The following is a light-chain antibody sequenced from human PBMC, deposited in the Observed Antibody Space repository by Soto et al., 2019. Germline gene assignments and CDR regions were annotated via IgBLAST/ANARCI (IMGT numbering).Light chain of an antibody. V-gene: IGKV3-11*01. CDR1: QTVSRY. CDR3: QQRSTWPLFT. Sequence: VLTQSPATLFLSPGERATLSCRASQTVSRYLAWYQQKPGQAPRLLIYYASNRATGIPARFSGSGSGTDYTLTISSLEPEDFAVYYCQQRSTWPLFTFGGGIKVEI. J-gene: IGKJ4*01. CDR2: YAS.